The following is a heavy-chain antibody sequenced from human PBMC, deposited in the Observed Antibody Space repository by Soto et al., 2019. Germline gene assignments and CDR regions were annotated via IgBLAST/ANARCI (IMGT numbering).Heavy chain of an antibody. Sequence: QVQLVQSGAEVKKPGASVKVSCKVSGYTFSSYGINWVRQAPGQGLEWMGWISGYNGQTNYAQKIQGRVTMTTDTSTSTADMELRSLRSADTAVYYCARAPTYSSASGGPAGVWGQGTTVTVSS. J-gene: IGHJ6*02. CDR3: ARAPTYSSASGGPAGV. D-gene: IGHD6-19*01. CDR1: GYTFSSYG. CDR2: ISGYNGQT. V-gene: IGHV1-18*01.